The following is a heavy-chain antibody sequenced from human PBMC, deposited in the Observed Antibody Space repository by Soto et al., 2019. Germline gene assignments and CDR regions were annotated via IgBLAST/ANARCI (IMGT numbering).Heavy chain of an antibody. V-gene: IGHV1-2*02. Sequence: QVQLVQSGAEVKKPGASVKVSCKASGYTFTGYYMHWVRQAPGQGLEWMGWINPKSGGTNYAQKFQGRVTMTRDTSISTAYMELSRLRSDDTAVYYCARDKYGDYERSPDDYYYGMDVWGQGTTVTVAS. D-gene: IGHD4-17*01. CDR3: ARDKYGDYERSPDDYYYGMDV. CDR2: INPKSGGT. J-gene: IGHJ6*02. CDR1: GYTFTGYY.